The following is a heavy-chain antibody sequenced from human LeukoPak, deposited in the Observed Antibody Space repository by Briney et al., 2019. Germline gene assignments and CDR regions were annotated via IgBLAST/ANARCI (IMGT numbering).Heavy chain of an antibody. CDR3: VYGATIFDY. J-gene: IGHJ4*02. D-gene: IGHD4-17*01. CDR2: ISSDGSNK. V-gene: IGHV3-30*03. CDR1: GFTFSSYG. Sequence: GGSLRLSCAASGFTFSSYGMHWVRQAPGKGLEWVAVISSDGSNKYYADSVKGRFTISRDNSKNTLYLQMNSLRAEDTAVYYFVYGATIFDYWGEGTLVSVSS.